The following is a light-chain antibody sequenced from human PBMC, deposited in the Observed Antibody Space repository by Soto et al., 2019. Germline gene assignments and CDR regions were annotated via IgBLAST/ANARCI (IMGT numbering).Light chain of an antibody. Sequence: DIQVTQSPSSVSASVGDRVTITCRASQGLVSWLAWYQQKPGKATKLLIYAASSFQSGVPSRFSGSGSGTDFTLTISSLQPVDFATYYCQQTSSFPLTFGGGTKVEIK. CDR1: QGLVSW. CDR3: QQTSSFPLT. J-gene: IGKJ4*01. CDR2: AAS. V-gene: IGKV1-12*01.